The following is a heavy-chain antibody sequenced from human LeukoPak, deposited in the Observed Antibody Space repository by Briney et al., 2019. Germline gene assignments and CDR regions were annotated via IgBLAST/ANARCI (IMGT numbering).Heavy chain of an antibody. CDR1: GFPFSSYA. J-gene: IGHJ4*02. Sequence: GGSPRLSCAASGFPFSSYAMNWVRQAPGKGLEWVSVIAGSDGFTQYADSVKGRFTISRDNSKNTVYLQMNRLRVEDTALYYCVRSLDYWGQGTLVTVSS. CDR2: IAGSDGFT. CDR3: VRSLDY. V-gene: IGHV3-23*01.